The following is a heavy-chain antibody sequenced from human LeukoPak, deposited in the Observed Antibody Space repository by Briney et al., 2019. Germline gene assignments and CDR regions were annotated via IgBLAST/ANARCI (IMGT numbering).Heavy chain of an antibody. CDR1: GFPFSSYA. J-gene: IGHJ4*02. Sequence: GGSPRLSCAASGFPFSSYAMNWVRQAPGKGLEWVSVIAGSDGFTQYADSVKGRFTISRDNSKNTVYLQMNRLRVEDTALYYCVRSLDYWGQGTLVTVSS. CDR2: IAGSDGFT. CDR3: VRSLDY. V-gene: IGHV3-23*01.